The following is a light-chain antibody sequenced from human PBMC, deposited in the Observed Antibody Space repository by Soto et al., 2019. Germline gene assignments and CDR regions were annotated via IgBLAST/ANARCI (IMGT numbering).Light chain of an antibody. V-gene: IGKV1-5*03. J-gene: IGKJ1*01. CDR2: QAS. CDR1: QSTSSY. CDR3: QQYDSFSVT. Sequence: DIPMAQSPSTLSSSSGSRVPPPFRASQSTSSYLAWYQQKPGKAPKLLIYQASSLENGVPPRFSGSGSGTEFTLTISSLQPDDFATYYCQQYDSFSVTFGQGTQVDTK.